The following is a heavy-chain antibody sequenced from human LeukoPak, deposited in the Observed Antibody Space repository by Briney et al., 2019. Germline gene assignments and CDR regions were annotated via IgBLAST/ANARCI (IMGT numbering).Heavy chain of an antibody. CDR1: GFTFDDYA. V-gene: IGHV3-9*01. Sequence: SLLLSCAASGFTFDDYAMHWVRQAPGKGLEWVSGISWNSGSIGYADSVKGRFTISRDNAKNSLYLQMNSLRAEDTALYYCAKIDYGGSDWGQGTLVTVSS. CDR2: ISWNSGSI. D-gene: IGHD4-23*01. CDR3: AKIDYGGSD. J-gene: IGHJ4*02.